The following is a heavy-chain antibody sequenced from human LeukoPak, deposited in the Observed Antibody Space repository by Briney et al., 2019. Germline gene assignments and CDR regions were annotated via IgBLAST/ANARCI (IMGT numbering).Heavy chain of an antibody. Sequence: GGSLRLSCAASGFTFSSYDMHWVRQATGKGLEWVSAIGTAGDTYYPGSVKGRFTISRENAKNSLYLQMNSLRAGDTAVYYCARGRGLRLGELSFIFDYWGQGTLVTVSS. D-gene: IGHD3-16*02. V-gene: IGHV3-13*01. CDR1: GFTFSSYD. CDR2: IGTAGDT. CDR3: ARGRGLRLGELSFIFDY. J-gene: IGHJ4*02.